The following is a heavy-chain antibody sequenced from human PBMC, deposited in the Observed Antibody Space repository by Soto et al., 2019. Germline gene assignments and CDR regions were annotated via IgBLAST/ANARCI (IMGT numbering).Heavy chain of an antibody. CDR3: ARDLWRTYYYGSGSYYNADPVDY. CDR1: GFTFTSYA. Sequence: PGGSLRLSCAASGFTFTSYALSWVRQAPGKGLEWVSTSSGRTGSTYYADSVKGRFTISRDNSKNTLYLQMNSLRAEDTAVYYCARDLWRTYYYGSGSYYNADPVDYWGQGTLVTVSS. CDR2: SSGRTGST. V-gene: IGHV3-23*01. D-gene: IGHD3-10*01. J-gene: IGHJ4*02.